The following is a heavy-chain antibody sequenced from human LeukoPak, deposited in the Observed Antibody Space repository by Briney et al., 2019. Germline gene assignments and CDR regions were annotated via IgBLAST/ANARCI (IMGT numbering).Heavy chain of an antibody. J-gene: IGHJ4*02. CDR2: ISSSSSYI. CDR3: ARSGWFGELGFDY. D-gene: IGHD3-10*01. Sequence: ETLSLTCTVSGGSISSYYWNWVRQAPGKGLEWVSSISSSSSYIYHADSVKGRFTFSRDNAKNSLYLQMNSLRAEDTAVYYCARSGWFGELGFDYWGQGTLVTVSS. V-gene: IGHV3-21*01. CDR1: GGSISSYY.